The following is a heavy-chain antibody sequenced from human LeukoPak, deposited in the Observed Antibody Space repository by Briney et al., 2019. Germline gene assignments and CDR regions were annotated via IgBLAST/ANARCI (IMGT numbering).Heavy chain of an antibody. Sequence: GGSLRLSRAASGFTFSDHYMSWIRQAPGKGLGWVSYISSSGSIIYYADSVKGRFTISRDNAKNSLYLQMNTLRAEDTAVYYCARDNRDGNNLDYWGQGTLVTVSS. J-gene: IGHJ4*02. D-gene: IGHD5-24*01. CDR3: ARDNRDGNNLDY. CDR1: GFTFSDHY. CDR2: ISSSGSII. V-gene: IGHV3-11*01.